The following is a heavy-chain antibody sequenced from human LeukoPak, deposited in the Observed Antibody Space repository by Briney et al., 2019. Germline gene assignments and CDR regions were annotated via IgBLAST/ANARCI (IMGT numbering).Heavy chain of an antibody. D-gene: IGHD2-21*01. V-gene: IGHV3-74*01. CDR3: ARTNSGGFDP. CDR1: GFTFSRYW. Sequence: GGSLRLSCAASGFTFSRYWMHWVRQAPGKGLVWVSLINSDGSSTNYADSVKGRFTISRDNAKNTVYLQMNSLRAEDTAVYYCARTNSGGFDPWGQGILVTVSS. CDR2: INSDGSST. J-gene: IGHJ5*02.